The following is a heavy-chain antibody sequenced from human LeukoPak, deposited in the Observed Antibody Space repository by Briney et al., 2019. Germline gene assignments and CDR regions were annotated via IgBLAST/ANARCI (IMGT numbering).Heavy chain of an antibody. D-gene: IGHD3-3*01. CDR2: MNPNSGNT. V-gene: IGHV1-8*03. CDR1: GYTFTSYD. Sequence: ASVKVSCKASGYTFTSYDINWVRQATGQGLEWMGWMNPNSGNTGYAQKFQGRVTITRDTPASTAYMEVSSLRSEDMAVYYCARARYETRIWPKSRYDYYYYMDVWGKGTTVTVSS. J-gene: IGHJ6*03. CDR3: ARARYETRIWPKSRYDYYYYMDV.